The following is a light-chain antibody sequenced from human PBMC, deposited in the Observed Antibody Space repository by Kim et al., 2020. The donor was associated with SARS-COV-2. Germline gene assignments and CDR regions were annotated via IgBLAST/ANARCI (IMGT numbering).Light chain of an antibody. CDR2: YDG. J-gene: IGLJ1*01. Sequence: APGKTARMTCGGHSIGTKTVNWYHQRRGQAPVLVIYYDGDRPSVIPERFSGSNSGNTATLTISRVEAGDEADYFCQVWDSSSDKYVFGTGTKVTFL. CDR1: SIGTKT. CDR3: QVWDSSSDKYV. V-gene: IGLV3-21*04.